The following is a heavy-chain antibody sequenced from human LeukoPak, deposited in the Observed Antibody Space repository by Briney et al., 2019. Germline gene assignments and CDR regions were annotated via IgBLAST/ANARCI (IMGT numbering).Heavy chain of an antibody. CDR3: PRGLQSIRGSYRYTGSDY. Sequence: GASVKLSCKASGYTFTSYGISWVRQAPGQGLEWMGWISAYNGNTNYAQKLQGRVTMTTDTSTSTAYMELRSLRSDDPAVYYCPRGLQSIRGSYRYTGSDYWGQGTLVTVSS. CDR1: GYTFTSYG. V-gene: IGHV1-18*01. D-gene: IGHD3-16*02. CDR2: ISAYNGNT. J-gene: IGHJ4*02.